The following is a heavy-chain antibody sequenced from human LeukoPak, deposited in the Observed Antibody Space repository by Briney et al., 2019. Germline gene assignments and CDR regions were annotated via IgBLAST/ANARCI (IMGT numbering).Heavy chain of an antibody. D-gene: IGHD6-13*01. CDR1: GYTLTELS. CDR3: ATGVRTLSWPRWGYFDY. Sequence: ASVKVSCKVSGYTLTELSMHWVRQAPGKGLEWMGGFDPEDGETIYAQKFQGRVTMTEDTSTDTAYMELSSLRSEDTAVYYCATGVRTLSWPRWGYFDYWGQGTLVTVSS. J-gene: IGHJ4*02. V-gene: IGHV1-24*01. CDR2: FDPEDGET.